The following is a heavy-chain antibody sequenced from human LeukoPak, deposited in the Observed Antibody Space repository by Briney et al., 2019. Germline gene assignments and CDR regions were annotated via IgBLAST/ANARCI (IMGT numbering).Heavy chain of an antibody. Sequence: SQTLSLTCTVSGGSISSGGYYWSWIRQHPGKGLEWIGYIYYSGSTYYNPSLKSRVTISVDTSKNQFSLKLSSVTAADTAVYHCARGMGELRYFDWLSGLSNWFDPWGQGTLVTVSS. V-gene: IGHV4-31*03. CDR1: GGSISSGGYY. D-gene: IGHD3-9*01. J-gene: IGHJ5*02. CDR3: ARGMGELRYFDWLSGLSNWFDP. CDR2: IYYSGST.